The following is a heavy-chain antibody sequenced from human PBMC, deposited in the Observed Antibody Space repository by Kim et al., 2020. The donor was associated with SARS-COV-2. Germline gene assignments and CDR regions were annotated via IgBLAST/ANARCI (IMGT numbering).Heavy chain of an antibody. J-gene: IGHJ4*02. CDR2: IDGRGATT. D-gene: IGHD5-12*01. Sequence: GGSLRLSCAASGFTFSNSPMSWVRQAPGKGLEWVSTIDGRGATTYYPGSVKGRFTISRDNSKNTLYLQMNNLRAEDTSVYFCAKSGQLDYWGQGTLVTDS. CDR1: GFTFSNSP. CDR3: AKSGQLDY. V-gene: IGHV3-23*01.